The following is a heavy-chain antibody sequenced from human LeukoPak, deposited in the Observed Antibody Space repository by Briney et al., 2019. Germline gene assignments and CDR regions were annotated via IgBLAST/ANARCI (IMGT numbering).Heavy chain of an antibody. V-gene: IGHV4-59*01. CDR3: ASVGGGSFDY. CDR2: IYYSGST. Sequence: PSETLSLTCTVSAGSISSYYWSWIRQPPGKGLEWIGYIYYSGSTNYKPSLKSRVTISVDTSKNQFSLKLSSVTAADTAVYYCASVGGGSFDYWGQGTLVTVSS. D-gene: IGHD3-16*01. J-gene: IGHJ4*02. CDR1: AGSISSYY.